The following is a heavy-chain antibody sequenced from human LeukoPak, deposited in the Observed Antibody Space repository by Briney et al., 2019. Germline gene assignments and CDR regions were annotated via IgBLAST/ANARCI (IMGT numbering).Heavy chain of an antibody. CDR3: ARRVGHSYGSDY. V-gene: IGHV4-59*08. D-gene: IGHD5-18*01. CDR1: GASISSYY. Sequence: PSETLSLTCTVSGASISSYYWSWIRQPPGKGLEWIGYIYYSGSTNYNPSLKSRVTISVDTSKNQFSLNLSSVTAADMAVYYCARRVGHSYGSDYWGQGTVVTVSS. J-gene: IGHJ4*02. CDR2: IYYSGST.